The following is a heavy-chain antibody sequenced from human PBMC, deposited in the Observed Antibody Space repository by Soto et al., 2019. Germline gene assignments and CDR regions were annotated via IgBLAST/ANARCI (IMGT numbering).Heavy chain of an antibody. CDR1: GYSLTSYY. J-gene: IGHJ4*02. CDR3: ARSYVTSRPIDF. V-gene: IGHV1-46*01. Sequence: ASVKVSCKASGYSLTSYYMHWVRRAPGQGLEWLGITNPGEGSTNYAQKFQGRLTMTSDTSTGTVYMEMSSLRSDDTAMYYCARSYVTSRPIDFWGQGTLVTVSS. D-gene: IGHD3-10*02. CDR2: TNPGEGST.